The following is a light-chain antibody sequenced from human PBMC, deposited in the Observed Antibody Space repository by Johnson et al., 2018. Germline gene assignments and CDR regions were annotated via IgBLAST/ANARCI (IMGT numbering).Light chain of an antibody. CDR2: ETN. CDR1: CPNIGNNY. CDR3: GTWDSSLSAGKV. Sequence: SVLTQPPSVSPAPGQKVTISCSGSCPNIGNNYVSRYQQLPGTAPKLLIHETNTRPSGIPDRFSGSKSGTSALLGITGLQTGDEADYYCGTWDSSLSAGKVFGTGTKVTVL. V-gene: IGLV1-51*02. J-gene: IGLJ1*01.